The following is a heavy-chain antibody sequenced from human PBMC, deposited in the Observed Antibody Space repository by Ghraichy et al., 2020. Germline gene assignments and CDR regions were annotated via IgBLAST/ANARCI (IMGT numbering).Heavy chain of an antibody. Sequence: GGSLRLSCSASGFTFSTHAMHWVRQAPGKGLEYVSAISSKGDKTYYSDSVRGRFTISRDNSKNTLYLQMSSLRAEDTAVYYCVKKVYGSTTYYFDYWGQGTLVTVSS. V-gene: IGHV3-64D*06. CDR2: ISSKGDKT. D-gene: IGHD3-10*01. CDR1: GFTFSTHA. CDR3: VKKVYGSTTYYFDY. J-gene: IGHJ4*02.